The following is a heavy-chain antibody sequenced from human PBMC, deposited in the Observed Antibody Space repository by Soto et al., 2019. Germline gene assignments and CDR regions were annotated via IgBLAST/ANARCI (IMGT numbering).Heavy chain of an antibody. CDR1: GFTFSSYA. D-gene: IGHD3-22*01. CDR3: AKDYFDYDSSGYYQFDY. CDR2: ISGSGGST. J-gene: IGHJ4*02. V-gene: IGHV3-23*01. Sequence: GGSLRLSCAASGFTFSSYAMSWVRQAPGKGLEWVSAISGSGGSTYYADSVKGRFTISRDNSKNTLYLQMNSLRAEDTAVYYCAKDYFDYDSSGYYQFDYWGQGTLVTVSS.